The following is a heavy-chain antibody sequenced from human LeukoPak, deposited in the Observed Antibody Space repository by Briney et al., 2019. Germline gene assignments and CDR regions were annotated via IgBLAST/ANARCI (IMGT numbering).Heavy chain of an antibody. J-gene: IGHJ3*02. CDR3: ARHRIAPADDAFDI. Sequence: PSETLSLTCSVSGGSISSSSYYWGWIRQPPGKGLEWSGSIYYSGSTYYNPSLKSRVAISVDTSKTLFSLKLSSVTAADTAVYYCARHRIAPADDAFDIWGRGTMVTVSS. CDR1: GGSISSSSYY. CDR2: IYYSGST. V-gene: IGHV4-39*01. D-gene: IGHD6-13*01.